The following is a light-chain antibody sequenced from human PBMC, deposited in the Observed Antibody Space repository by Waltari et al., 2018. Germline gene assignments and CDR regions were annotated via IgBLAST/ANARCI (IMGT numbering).Light chain of an antibody. V-gene: IGLV2-11*01. J-gene: IGLJ2*01. CDR1: VGSYNY. Sequence: VGSYNYVSWYQHYPGKVPKLMIYDVSKRPSGVPDRFSGSKSGNTASLTISGLQAEDEADYYCCSYAGSYVVFGGGTKLTVL. CDR2: DVS. CDR3: CSYAGSYVV.